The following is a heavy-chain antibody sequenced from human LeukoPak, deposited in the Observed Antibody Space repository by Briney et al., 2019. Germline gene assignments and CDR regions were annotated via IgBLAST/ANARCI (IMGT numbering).Heavy chain of an antibody. Sequence: GGSLRLSCAASGFTFSDYYMSWIRQAPGKGLEWISYISGRGSDTNYADSVRGRFTISRDNAKNTLYLQMNSLRAEDTAVYYCVRVFTMIVVDALDIWGQGTMVTVSS. D-gene: IGHD3-22*01. CDR2: ISGRGSDT. CDR1: GFTFSDYY. V-gene: IGHV3-11*06. CDR3: VRVFTMIVVDALDI. J-gene: IGHJ3*02.